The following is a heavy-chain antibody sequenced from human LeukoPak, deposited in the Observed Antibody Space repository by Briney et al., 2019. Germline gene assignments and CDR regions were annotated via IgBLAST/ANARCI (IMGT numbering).Heavy chain of an antibody. CDR1: GFTFSNYA. J-gene: IGHJ4*02. CDR3: AKYGYVVVTAMWY. V-gene: IGHV3-23*01. D-gene: IGHD2-21*02. Sequence: GGSLRLSCAASGFTFSNYAISWVRQAPGKGLEWVSTIRSSGGSTYYADSVKGRFTISRDNSKNTLYLQMNSLRAEDTAVYYCAKYGYVVVTAMWYWGQGTLVTVSS. CDR2: IRSSGGST.